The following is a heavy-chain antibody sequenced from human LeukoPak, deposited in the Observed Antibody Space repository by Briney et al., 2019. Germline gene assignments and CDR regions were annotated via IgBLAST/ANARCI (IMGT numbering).Heavy chain of an antibody. Sequence: GGSLRLSCAASGFTLSSSAMHWVRQAPGKGLEWVALISSRGNDIVQTIPVKGRFTISRDTSKNTLYLQMNDLRVDDTAVYDCAKDLPASGTFDHWGQGILVTVSS. CDR1: GFTLSSSA. J-gene: IGHJ4*02. V-gene: IGHV3-30*18. CDR2: ISSRGNDI. D-gene: IGHD3-10*01. CDR3: AKDLPASGTFDH.